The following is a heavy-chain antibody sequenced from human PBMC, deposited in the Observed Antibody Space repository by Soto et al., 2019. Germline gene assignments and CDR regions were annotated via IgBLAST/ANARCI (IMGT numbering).Heavy chain of an antibody. J-gene: IGHJ4*02. CDR1: GFTFSSYG. V-gene: IGHV3-30*03. D-gene: IGHD6-19*01. CDR2: ISYDGSNK. CDR3: AHRPSGWYLFDY. Sequence: PGGSLRLSCAASGFTFSSYGMHWVRQAPGKGLEWVAVISYDGSNKYYADSVKGRFTISRDNSKNTLYLQMNSLRAEDTATYYCAHRPSGWYLFDYWGQGTLVTVSS.